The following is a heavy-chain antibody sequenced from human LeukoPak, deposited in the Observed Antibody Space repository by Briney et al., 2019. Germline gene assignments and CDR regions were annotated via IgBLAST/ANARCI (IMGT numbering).Heavy chain of an antibody. J-gene: IGHJ3*02. V-gene: IGHV4-39*07. CDR2: IYYSGST. D-gene: IGHD2-21*02. CDR3: ARDVVIVVVTPGDAFDI. Sequence: PSETLSLTCTVSGGSISSSSYYWGWIRQPPGKGLEWIGSIYYSGSTYYNPSLKSRVTISVDTSKNQFSLKLSSVTAADTAVYYCARDVVIVVVTPGDAFDIWGQGTMVTVSS. CDR1: GGSISSSSYY.